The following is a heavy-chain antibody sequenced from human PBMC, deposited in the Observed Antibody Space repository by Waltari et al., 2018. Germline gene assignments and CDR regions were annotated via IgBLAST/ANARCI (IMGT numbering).Heavy chain of an antibody. CDR1: GGTFSSYA. V-gene: IGHV1-69*13. J-gene: IGHJ4*02. CDR2: IIPIFGTA. Sequence: QVQLVQSGAEVKKPGSSVKVSCKASGGTFSSYAISWVRQAPGQGLEWMGGIIPIFGTANYAQKFQGRVTMTEDTSTDTAYMELSSLRSEDTAVYYCATSRDYGDYDDYWGQGTLVTVSS. CDR3: ATSRDYGDYDDY. D-gene: IGHD4-17*01.